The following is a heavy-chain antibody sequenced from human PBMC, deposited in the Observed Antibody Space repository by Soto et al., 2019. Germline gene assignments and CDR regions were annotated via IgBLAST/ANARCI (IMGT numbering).Heavy chain of an antibody. V-gene: IGHV4-39*01. Sequence: QLQLQESGPGLVKPSETLSLTCRVSDGSMTSDSSYWGWIRQHPGKGLEWIGVINHSGSTYHNLSLKGRVTMSVDASRNQFSLKLTSMTAADTAVYYCARLGGYVSVGYYYLWDSWGQGTLVTVSS. J-gene: IGHJ4*02. D-gene: IGHD3-22*01. CDR3: ARLGGYVSVGYYYLWDS. CDR2: INHSGST. CDR1: DGSMTSDSSY.